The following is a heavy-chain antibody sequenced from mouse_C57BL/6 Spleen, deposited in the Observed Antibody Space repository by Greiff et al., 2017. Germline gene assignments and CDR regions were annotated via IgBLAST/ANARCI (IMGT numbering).Heavy chain of an antibody. CDR1: GFTFSDYY. Sequence: EVMLVESEGGLVQPGSSMKLSCTASGFTFSDYYMAWVRQVPEKGLEWVANINYDGSSTYYLDTLKGRFIISRDNAKNILYLQMSSLKSEDTATYYRARGYYGSFYAMDYWGQGTSVTVSS. D-gene: IGHD1-1*01. J-gene: IGHJ4*01. V-gene: IGHV5-16*01. CDR3: ARGYYGSFYAMDY. CDR2: INYDGSST.